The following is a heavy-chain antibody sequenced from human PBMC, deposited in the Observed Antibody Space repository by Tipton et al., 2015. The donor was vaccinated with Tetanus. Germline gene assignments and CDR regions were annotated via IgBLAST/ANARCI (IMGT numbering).Heavy chain of an antibody. CDR1: GGSLRSGDHY. V-gene: IGHV4-61*08. J-gene: IGHJ4*02. D-gene: IGHD3-3*01. CDR3: ARANFDFSKKGPFDS. CDR2: ISASGST. Sequence: TLSLTCTVSGGSLRSGDHYWSWIRQPPGKGLEWLAYISASGSTNSNYSPKSRITISRDTSKNQFSLKLASVTAANTAVYFRARANFDFSKKGPFDSWGQGILVIVSA.